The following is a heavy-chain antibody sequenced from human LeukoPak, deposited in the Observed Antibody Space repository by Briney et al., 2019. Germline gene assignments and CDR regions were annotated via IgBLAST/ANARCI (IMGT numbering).Heavy chain of an antibody. D-gene: IGHD6-19*01. CDR1: GYTFTSYG. CDR2: ISVYNGNI. Sequence: ASVKVSCKASGYTFTSYGISWVRQAPGQGLECMGWISVYNGNIHYAQKLQGRVTMTTDTFTSTAYMELRSLTSDDTAIYYCARDAPSVAVAGGPDYWGQGTLVSVSS. CDR3: ARDAPSVAVAGGPDY. V-gene: IGHV1-18*01. J-gene: IGHJ4*02.